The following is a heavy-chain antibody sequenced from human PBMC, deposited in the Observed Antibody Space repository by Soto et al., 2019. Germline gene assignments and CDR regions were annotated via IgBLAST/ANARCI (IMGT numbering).Heavy chain of an antibody. J-gene: IGHJ4*02. CDR2: IYYIGNT. CDR3: GGQDYGAKEYYFEN. CDR1: KGTISSRSSY. D-gene: IGHD4-17*01. V-gene: IGHV4-39*01. Sequence: SETLSLTCIVSKGTISSRSSYWGWIRQTPGKGLEWIGSIYYIGNTYYNPSLKSRVTISIDTSKTQFSLKMNSVTAADTAVYFCGGQDYGAKEYYFENWGQGALVTVSS.